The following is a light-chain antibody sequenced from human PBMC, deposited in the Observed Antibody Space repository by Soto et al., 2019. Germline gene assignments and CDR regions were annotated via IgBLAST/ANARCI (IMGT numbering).Light chain of an antibody. Sequence: QSVLTQPTSVSGSPGQSINISCTGNHNVIGTYDYVSWYQQHPGRAPRLLIHGVTTRPSGISDRFSASKSGLTASLTISGLQPEDEADYYCSSFTSNRLKVFGPGTKVTVL. V-gene: IGLV2-14*03. CDR3: SSFTSNRLKV. J-gene: IGLJ1*01. CDR1: HNVIGTYDY. CDR2: GVT.